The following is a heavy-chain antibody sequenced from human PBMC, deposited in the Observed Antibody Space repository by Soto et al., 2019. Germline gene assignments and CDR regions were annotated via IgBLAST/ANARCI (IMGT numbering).Heavy chain of an antibody. J-gene: IGHJ6*02. Sequence: GGSLRLSCAASGFTFSSYAMSWVRQAPGKGLEWVSAISGSGGSTYYADSVKGRFTISRDNSKNTLYLQMNSLRAEDTAVYYCAKLGGGFLEWLPSRYYYYGMDVWGQGTTVTVSS. V-gene: IGHV3-23*01. CDR3: AKLGGGFLEWLPSRYYYYGMDV. CDR1: GFTFSSYA. D-gene: IGHD3-3*01. CDR2: ISGSGGST.